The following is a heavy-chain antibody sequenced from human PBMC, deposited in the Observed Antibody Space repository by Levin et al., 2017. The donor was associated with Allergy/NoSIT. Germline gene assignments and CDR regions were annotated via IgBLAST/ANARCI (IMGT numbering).Heavy chain of an antibody. CDR1: GFTFSSYA. CDR2: ISGSGGST. Sequence: GESLKISCAASGFTFSSYAMSWVRQAPGKGLEWVSAISGSGGSTYYADSVKGRFTISRDNSKNTLYLQMNSLRAEDTAVYYCAKGMTTVTVRDAFDIWGQGTMVTVSS. J-gene: IGHJ3*02. V-gene: IGHV3-23*01. D-gene: IGHD4-17*01. CDR3: AKGMTTVTVRDAFDI.